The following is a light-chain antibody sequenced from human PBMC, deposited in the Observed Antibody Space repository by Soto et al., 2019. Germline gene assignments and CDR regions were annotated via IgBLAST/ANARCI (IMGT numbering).Light chain of an antibody. CDR3: QQYNNWPPFT. CDR1: QSIRSN. Sequence: EIVMTQSPATLSVSPGERATLSCRASQSIRSNLAWCQQKPGQAPRLLIYGASTRATGIPARFSGSGSGTEFTLSITSLQSEDFAVYYCQQYNNWPPFTFGPGTKVEIK. V-gene: IGKV3-15*01. CDR2: GAS. J-gene: IGKJ3*01.